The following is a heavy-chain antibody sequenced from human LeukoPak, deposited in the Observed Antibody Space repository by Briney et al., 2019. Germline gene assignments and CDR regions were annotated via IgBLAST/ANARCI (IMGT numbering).Heavy chain of an antibody. CDR2: ISGSGGST. V-gene: IGHV3-23*01. Sequence: GGSLRLSCAASGFTFSSYAMSWVRQAPGKELEWVSAISGSGGSTYYADSVKGRFTISRDNSKNTLYLQMNSLRAEDTAVYYCAKGGRVVVITTSPPDYWGQGTLVTVSS. D-gene: IGHD3-22*01. CDR1: GFTFSSYA. J-gene: IGHJ4*02. CDR3: AKGGRVVVITTSPPDY.